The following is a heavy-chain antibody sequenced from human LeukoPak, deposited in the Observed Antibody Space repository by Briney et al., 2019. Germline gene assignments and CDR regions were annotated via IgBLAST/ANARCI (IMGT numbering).Heavy chain of an antibody. D-gene: IGHD2-15*01. J-gene: IGHJ5*02. CDR2: IYYSGTT. Sequence: SETLSLTCTASGGSISSNNYYWGWIRQPPGKGLEWIGNIYYSGTTYYNPSLKSRVTISIDTSKNQFSLKVNSVTAADTAVYYCARVSCGGGTCYHSRGWFDPWGQGTLVTVSS. V-gene: IGHV4-39*07. CDR1: GGSISSNNYY. CDR3: ARVSCGGGTCYHSRGWFDP.